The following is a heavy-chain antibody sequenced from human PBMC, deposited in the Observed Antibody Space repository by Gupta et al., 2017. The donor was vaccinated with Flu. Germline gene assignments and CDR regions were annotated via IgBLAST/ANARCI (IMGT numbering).Heavy chain of an antibody. D-gene: IGHD4-17*01. CDR2: IYYSGRT. J-gene: IGHJ4*02. Sequence: QLQLQESDPGLVKPSGTLSLTCTVSGGSINSNNYYWDWIRQPPGKGLEWIGSIYYSGRTYYKPSLRRRVTIAVDTSKNQFSLKLSSVTAADTAVCSCARHKAPVTTSPDYFDYWGQGTLVTVSS. V-gene: IGHV4-39*01. CDR1: GGSINSNNYY. CDR3: ARHKAPVTTSPDYFDY.